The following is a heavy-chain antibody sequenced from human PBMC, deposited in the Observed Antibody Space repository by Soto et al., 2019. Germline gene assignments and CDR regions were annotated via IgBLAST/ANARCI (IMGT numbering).Heavy chain of an antibody. J-gene: IGHJ6*02. CDR3: ARLRYYQRLVDYFYYGMDV. Sequence: QVQLVQSGAEVKKPGSSVKVSCKASGGTFSSYAISWVRQAPGQGLEWMGGIIPIFGTANYAQKFQGRVTITAGEXXCXAXXELRRLRSEATGVYYCARLRYYQRLVDYFYYGMDVWGHGTTVTVSS. CDR1: GGTFSSYA. CDR2: IIPIFGTA. V-gene: IGHV1-69*12. D-gene: IGHD2-2*01.